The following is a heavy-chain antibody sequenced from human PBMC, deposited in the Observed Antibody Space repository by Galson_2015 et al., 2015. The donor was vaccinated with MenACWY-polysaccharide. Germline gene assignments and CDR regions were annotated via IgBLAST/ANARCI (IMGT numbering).Heavy chain of an antibody. CDR2: ISYDGSNK. V-gene: IGHV3-30*03. Sequence: SLRLSCAASGFTFSDYGLHWVRQAPGKGLEWVATISYDGSNKYYADSLKGRFTISRDNSKNTLYLQMNSLRVEDTAVYYCARGGGTSEWYFDLWGRGTLVTVSS. J-gene: IGHJ2*01. D-gene: IGHD4-23*01. CDR3: ARGGGTSEWYFDL. CDR1: GFTFSDYG.